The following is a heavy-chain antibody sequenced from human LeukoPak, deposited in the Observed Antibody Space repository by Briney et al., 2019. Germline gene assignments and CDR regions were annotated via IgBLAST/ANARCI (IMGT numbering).Heavy chain of an antibody. V-gene: IGHV1-3*01. CDR3: ARDWGYQLIAY. J-gene: IGHJ4*02. D-gene: IGHD2-2*01. CDR2: INGGNGKT. CDR1: GYTFTDYA. Sequence: ASVKVSCKASGYTFTDYAVHWVRQAPGQRFEWMGCINGGNGKTRYSQNFQGRVTITRDTSASTSYMELNSLRSVDTAVYYCARDWGYQLIAYWGQGTLVTVSS.